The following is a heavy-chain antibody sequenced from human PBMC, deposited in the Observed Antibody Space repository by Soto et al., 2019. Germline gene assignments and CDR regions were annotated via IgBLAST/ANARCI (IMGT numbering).Heavy chain of an antibody. Sequence: VVSLRLSCSSSVFSFITCWMDWVRQTPGKWLEWVANINQDGSEKNYVDSVKGRFTIYRDNAKNSLYLQMSSLTAEDSDLYYCSRSPNYWGQGTLVTVSS. CDR3: SRSPNY. CDR2: INQDGSEK. J-gene: IGHJ4*02. CDR1: VFSFITCW. V-gene: IGHV3-7*01.